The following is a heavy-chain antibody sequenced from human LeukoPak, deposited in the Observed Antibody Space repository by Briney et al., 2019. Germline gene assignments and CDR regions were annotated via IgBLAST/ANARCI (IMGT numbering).Heavy chain of an antibody. CDR1: GFTFSSYA. J-gene: IGHJ3*02. Sequence: GGSLRLSCAASGFTFSSYAMSWVRQAPGKGLEWVSAISGSGGSTYYADSVKGRFTISRDNSKNTLYLQTNSLRAEDTAVYYCAKYLWELDAFDIWGQGTMVTVSS. D-gene: IGHD1-26*01. CDR2: ISGSGGST. CDR3: AKYLWELDAFDI. V-gene: IGHV3-23*01.